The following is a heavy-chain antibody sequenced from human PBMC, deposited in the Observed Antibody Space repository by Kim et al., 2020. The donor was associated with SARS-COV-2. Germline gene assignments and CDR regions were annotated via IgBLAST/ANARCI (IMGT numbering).Heavy chain of an antibody. J-gene: IGHJ3*02. CDR1: GGSISSGGFY. V-gene: IGHV4-31*03. CDR3: ARSLGTLWFGELLIGAFDI. Sequence: SETLSLTCTVSGGSISSGGFYWSWIRQHPGKGLEWIGYIYDSGSTYYNPSLKSRVTISVDTSKNQFSLKLSSVTAADTVVYYCARSLGTLWFGELLIGAFDIWGPGTLVPVSS. CDR2: IYDSGST. D-gene: IGHD3-10*01.